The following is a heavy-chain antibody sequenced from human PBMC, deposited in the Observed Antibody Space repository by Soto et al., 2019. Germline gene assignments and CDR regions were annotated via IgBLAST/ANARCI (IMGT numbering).Heavy chain of an antibody. CDR1: GFTFRTYG. J-gene: IGHJ3*01. CDR3: VRGRAPFDGLNV. V-gene: IGHV3-33*01. Sequence: QVQLVESGGGVVQPGRSLRLSCAASGFTFRTYGMHWVRQAPGKGLEWVAVIWHDAVNKFYADSVKGRFTISRDNSKNILDLKMTGLRAEERVVYSFVRGRAPFDGLNVWGQGTMVTVSS. CDR2: IWHDAVNK.